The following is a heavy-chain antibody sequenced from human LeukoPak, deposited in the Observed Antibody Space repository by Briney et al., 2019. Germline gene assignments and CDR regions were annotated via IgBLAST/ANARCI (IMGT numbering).Heavy chain of an antibody. D-gene: IGHD2-2*02. Sequence: PSETLSLTCTVSGGSITSTIDYWGRVRQPPGKGLEWIATIYYSTSTQYNPSLKSRVTMSIDTSKNQFSPKLSSMTAADTAVYYWVRHQCSGTRCYNFYYYGMDVWGQGTTVTVSS. V-gene: IGHV4-39*01. CDR3: VRHQCSGTRCYNFYYYGMDV. CDR1: GGSITSTIDY. CDR2: IYYSTST. J-gene: IGHJ6*02.